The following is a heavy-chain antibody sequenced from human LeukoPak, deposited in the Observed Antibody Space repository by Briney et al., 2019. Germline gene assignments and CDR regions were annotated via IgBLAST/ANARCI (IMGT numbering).Heavy chain of an antibody. CDR3: AREASIAAAGWISDY. CDR1: GGSINSNY. V-gene: IGHV4-4*07. D-gene: IGHD6-13*01. Sequence: AETLSLTCTVSGGSINSNYWTWIRQPAGKGLEWIGRISTSGITNYRPSLKSRVTISLDKSKNQFSLILASVTAADTARYYCAREASIAAAGWISDYWGQGTLVTVSS. CDR2: ISTSGIT. J-gene: IGHJ4*02.